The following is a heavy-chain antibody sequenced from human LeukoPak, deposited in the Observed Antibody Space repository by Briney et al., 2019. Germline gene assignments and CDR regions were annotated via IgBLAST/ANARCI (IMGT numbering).Heavy chain of an antibody. CDR2: MNPNSGNT. V-gene: IGHV1-8*01. Sequence: GASVKVSCKASGYTFTSYDINWVRQATGQGLEWMGWMNPNSGNTGYAQKFQGRVTMTRNTSISTAYMELSSLRSEDTAVYYCARGAGYSSGWYGYYSYGLDVWGQGTTVTVSS. CDR1: GYTFTSYD. CDR3: ARGAGYSSGWYGYYSYGLDV. D-gene: IGHD6-19*01. J-gene: IGHJ6*02.